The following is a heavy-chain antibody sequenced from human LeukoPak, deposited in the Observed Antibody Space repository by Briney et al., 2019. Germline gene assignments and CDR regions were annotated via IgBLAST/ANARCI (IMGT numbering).Heavy chain of an antibody. CDR1: GFTFSSYW. CDR3: AKAYGSNGYYQLAIDF. J-gene: IGHJ4*02. Sequence: GGSLRLSCAASGFTFSSYWMSWVRQAPGKGLEWVANIKQDGSEKYYVDSVKGRFTISRDNAKNSLYLQLNSLRAEDTAVYYCAKAYGSNGYYQLAIDFWGQGTLVTVSS. V-gene: IGHV3-7*03. CDR2: IKQDGSEK. D-gene: IGHD3-22*01.